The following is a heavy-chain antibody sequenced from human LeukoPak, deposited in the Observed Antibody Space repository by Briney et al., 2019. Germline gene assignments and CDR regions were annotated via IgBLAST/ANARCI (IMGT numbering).Heavy chain of an antibody. V-gene: IGHV4-34*01. D-gene: IGHD6-13*01. CDR1: GGSFSGYY. J-gene: IGHJ3*02. CDR2: INHSGST. CDR3: ARRLAATHGNIFDI. Sequence: SETLSLTCAVYGGSFSGYYWSRIRQPPGKGLEWIGEINHSGSTNYNPSLKSRVTISVDTSKNQFSLKLSSVTAADTAVYYCARRLAATHGNIFDIWGQGTMVTVSS.